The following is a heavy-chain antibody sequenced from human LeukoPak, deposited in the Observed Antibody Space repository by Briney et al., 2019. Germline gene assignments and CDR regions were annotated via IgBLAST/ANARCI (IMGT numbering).Heavy chain of an antibody. V-gene: IGHV4-30-2*01. CDR3: ARDSRRWGASTGYFDY. J-gene: IGHJ4*02. D-gene: IGHD3-16*01. CDR1: GGSISIGGYS. CDR2: IYHSGST. Sequence: SQTLSLTCAVSGGSISIGGYSWSWIRQPPGKGLEWIGYIYHSGSTYYNPPLKSRVTISVDRSKNQFSLELSSVTAADTAVYYCARDSRRWGASTGYFDYWGQGTLVTVSS.